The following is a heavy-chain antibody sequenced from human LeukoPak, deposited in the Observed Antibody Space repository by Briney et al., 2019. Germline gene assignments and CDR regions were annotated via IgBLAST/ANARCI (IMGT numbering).Heavy chain of an antibody. CDR1: GFTFSGYA. J-gene: IGHJ4*02. CDR2: ISNDRGST. D-gene: IGHD5-12*01. CDR3: AKHRGSGYEYYFDY. Sequence: PGGSLRLSCAASGFTFSGYAMSWVRQDPGKGLEWVSGISNDRGSTYYADSVKGRFTISRDNSKNTLYLQMNSLRAVDTAVYYCAKHRGSGYEYYFDYWGQGTLVTVSS. V-gene: IGHV3-23*01.